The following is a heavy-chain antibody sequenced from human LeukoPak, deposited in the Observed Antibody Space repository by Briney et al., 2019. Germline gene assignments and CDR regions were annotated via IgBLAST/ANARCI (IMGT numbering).Heavy chain of an antibody. CDR2: ISYDGSNK. CDR1: GFTFSSYG. J-gene: IGHJ6*03. CDR3: ARDYDFRYMDV. V-gene: IGHV3-30*03. Sequence: GGSLRLSCAASGFTFSSYGMHWVRQAPGKGLEWVAVISYDGSNKYYADSVKGRFTISRDNSKNTLYLQMNSLRAEDTAVYYCARDYDFRYMDVWGKGTTVTVSS. D-gene: IGHD3-3*01.